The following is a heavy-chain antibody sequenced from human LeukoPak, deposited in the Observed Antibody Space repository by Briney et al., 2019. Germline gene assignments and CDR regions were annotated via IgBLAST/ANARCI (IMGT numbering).Heavy chain of an antibody. V-gene: IGHV4-59*01. D-gene: IGHD5-24*01. J-gene: IGHJ4*02. Sequence: SETLSLTCTVSGGSISSYYWSWIRQPPGKGLEWIGYTYYSGSTNYNPSLKSRVTISVDTSKNQFSLKLNSMTAADSAVFYCARGRDYFDSWGQGTLVTVSS. CDR2: TYYSGST. CDR1: GGSISSYY. CDR3: ARGRDYFDS.